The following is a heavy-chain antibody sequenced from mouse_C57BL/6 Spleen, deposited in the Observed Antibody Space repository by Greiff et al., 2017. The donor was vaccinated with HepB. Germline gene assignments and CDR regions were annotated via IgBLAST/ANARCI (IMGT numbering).Heavy chain of an antibody. D-gene: IGHD2-10*01. V-gene: IGHV1-42*01. CDR3: ASAYYPFAY. Sequence: VHVKQSGPELVKPGASVKISCKASGYSFTGYYMNWVKQSPEKSLEWIGEINPSTGGTTYNQKFKAKATLTVDKSSSTAYMQLKSLTSEDSAVYYCASAYYPFAYWGQGTLVTVSA. CDR2: INPSTGGT. J-gene: IGHJ3*01. CDR1: GYSFTGYY.